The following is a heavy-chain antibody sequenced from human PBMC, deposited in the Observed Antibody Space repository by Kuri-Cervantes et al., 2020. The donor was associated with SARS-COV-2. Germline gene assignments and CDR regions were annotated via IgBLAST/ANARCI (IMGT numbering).Heavy chain of an antibody. V-gene: IGHV4-59*12. J-gene: IGHJ6*02. Sequence: GSLRLSCTVSGGSISSYYWRWIRQPPGKGLEWIGYIYYSGSTNYNPSLKSRVTISVDTSKNQFSLKLSSVTAADTAVYYCARLNDFWSGYPYGMDVWGQGTTVTVSS. CDR3: ARLNDFWSGYPYGMDV. CDR1: GGSISSYY. D-gene: IGHD3-3*01. CDR2: IYYSGST.